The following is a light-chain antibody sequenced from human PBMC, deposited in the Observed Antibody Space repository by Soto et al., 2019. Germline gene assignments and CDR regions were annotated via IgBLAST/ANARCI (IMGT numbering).Light chain of an antibody. J-gene: IGLJ2*01. CDR1: KLGDKY. Sequence: SYELTQPPSMSVSPGQTATIACSGDKLGDKYVCWYQQKSGESPILVIYQDTKRPSGIPVRFSGSNSGSTATLTISGTQSIDEADYYCQAWDGGTVVFGGGTKLTVL. V-gene: IGLV3-1*01. CDR3: QAWDGGTVV. CDR2: QDT.